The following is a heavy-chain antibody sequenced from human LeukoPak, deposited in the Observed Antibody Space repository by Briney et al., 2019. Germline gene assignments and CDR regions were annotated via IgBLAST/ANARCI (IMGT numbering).Heavy chain of an antibody. CDR2: ISAYNGNT. D-gene: IGHD2-15*01. V-gene: IGHV1-18*01. CDR1: GYTFTSYG. Sequence: ASVKVSCKASGYTFTSYGISWVRQAPGQGLEWMGWISAYNGNTNYAQKLQGRVTMTTDTSTSTAYMELRSLRSDDTAVYYCARDDVSGRVLDAFDIWGQGTMVTVSS. CDR3: ARDDVSGRVLDAFDI. J-gene: IGHJ3*02.